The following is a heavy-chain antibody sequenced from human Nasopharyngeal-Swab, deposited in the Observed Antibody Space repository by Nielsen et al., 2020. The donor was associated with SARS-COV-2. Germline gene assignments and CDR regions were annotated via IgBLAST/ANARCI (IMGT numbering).Heavy chain of an antibody. CDR2: INPGTVNT. CDR1: GYTFTNYG. Sequence: ASVKVSCKVPGYTFTNYGIHWVRQAPGQRLEWMGWINPGTVNTKYSQKFQGRVTISRDTSASTAYMELSSLRSEDTAVYYCARAPGVDYYYYMDVWGNGTTVTVSS. J-gene: IGHJ6*03. V-gene: IGHV1-3*01. CDR3: ARAPGVDYYYYMDV.